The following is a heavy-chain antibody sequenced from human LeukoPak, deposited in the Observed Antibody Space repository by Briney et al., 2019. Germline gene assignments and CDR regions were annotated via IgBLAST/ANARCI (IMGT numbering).Heavy chain of an antibody. CDR2: ISAYNGNT. Sequence: ASVKVSCKASGYTFTSYGISWVRQAPGQGLEWMGWISAYNGNTNYAQKLQGRVTMTTDTSTSTAYMELRSLRSDATAVYYCARDLEREAVAGTSNYYYGMDVWGQGTTVTVSS. CDR1: GYTFTSYG. J-gene: IGHJ6*02. CDR3: ARDLEREAVAGTSNYYYGMDV. V-gene: IGHV1-18*01. D-gene: IGHD6-19*01.